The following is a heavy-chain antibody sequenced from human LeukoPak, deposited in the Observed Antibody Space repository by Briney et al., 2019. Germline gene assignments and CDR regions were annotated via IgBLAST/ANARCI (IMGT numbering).Heavy chain of an antibody. D-gene: IGHD6-19*01. V-gene: IGHV3-74*01. J-gene: IGHJ5*02. CDR3: AREVPMIAVAGSAWFDP. Sequence: GRSLRLSCAASGFTFSSYWMHWVRQAPGKGLVWVSRINSDGSSTSYADSVKGRFTISRDNAKNTLYLQMNSLRAEDTAVYYCAREVPMIAVAGSAWFDPWGQGTLVTVSS. CDR1: GFTFSSYW. CDR2: INSDGSST.